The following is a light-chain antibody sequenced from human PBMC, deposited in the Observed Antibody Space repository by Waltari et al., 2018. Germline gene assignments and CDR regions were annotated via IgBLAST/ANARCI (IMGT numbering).Light chain of an antibody. CDR2: EAS. V-gene: IGKV3-20*01. CDR1: QNIGRY. J-gene: IGKJ1*01. CDR3: QNHERLPAT. Sequence: EIVLTQSPGTLSFSPGERATISCRASQNIGRYLVWYQQKPGQPPRLLIYEASRRATGIPDRFSGSGSGTDFSLTISRLEPEDFAVYYCQNHERLPATFGQGTKVEIK.